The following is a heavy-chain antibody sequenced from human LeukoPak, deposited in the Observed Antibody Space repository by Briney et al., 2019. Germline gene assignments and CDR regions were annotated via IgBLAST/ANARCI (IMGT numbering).Heavy chain of an antibody. D-gene: IGHD2-15*01. J-gene: IGHJ4*02. CDR2: IIPILGKA. Sequence: GASVKVSCKASGGTFSSYAINWVRQAPGQGLEWMGRIIPILGKANYAQKFQGRVTLTADESTGTAYMELSSLRSDDTAVYYCARDNPPYCNGGSCYSHWGQGTLVTLSS. V-gene: IGHV1-69*11. CDR1: GGTFSSYA. CDR3: ARDNPPYCNGGSCYSH.